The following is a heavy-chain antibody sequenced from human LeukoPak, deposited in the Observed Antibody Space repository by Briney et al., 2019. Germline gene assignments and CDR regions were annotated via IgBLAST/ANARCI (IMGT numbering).Heavy chain of an antibody. D-gene: IGHD6-13*01. CDR3: ARAGTNWYPPANYGMDV. CDR1: GFAFSSYA. V-gene: IGHV3-33*01. CDR2: IWYDGSNK. Sequence: GGSLRLSCAAPGFAFSSYAMHWVRQAPGKGLEWVALIWYDGSNKYYADSVKGRFTISRDNSKNTLYLQMNSLRVGDTAVYYCARAGTNWYPPANYGMDVWGQGTTVTVSS. J-gene: IGHJ6*02.